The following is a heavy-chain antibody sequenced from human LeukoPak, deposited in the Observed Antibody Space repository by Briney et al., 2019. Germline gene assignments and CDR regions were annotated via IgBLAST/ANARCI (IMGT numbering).Heavy chain of an antibody. CDR2: IYYSGST. J-gene: IGHJ3*02. V-gene: IGHV4-59*01. Sequence: SETLSLTCTVSGGSISGWYWSWIRQPPGKGLEWIGYIYYSGSTNYNPSLKSRVTISVDTSKNQFSLKLSSVTAADTAVYYCASLAALPGAFDIWGQGTMVTVSS. CDR1: GGSISGWY. D-gene: IGHD6-6*01. CDR3: ASLAALPGAFDI.